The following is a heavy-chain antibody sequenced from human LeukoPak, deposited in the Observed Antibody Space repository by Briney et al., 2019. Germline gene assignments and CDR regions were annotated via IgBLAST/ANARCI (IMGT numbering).Heavy chain of an antibody. Sequence: PGGSLRLSCAASGFTFSSYSMNWVRQAPGEGLGWVSSISSSSSYIYYAGSVKRRFTIWRDNAKNSLYLQMNSLRAEDTAVYYCASSSGWYNRFDYWGQGTLVTVSS. J-gene: IGHJ4*02. CDR2: ISSSSSYI. D-gene: IGHD6-19*01. CDR1: GFTFSSYS. CDR3: ASSSGWYNRFDY. V-gene: IGHV3-21*01.